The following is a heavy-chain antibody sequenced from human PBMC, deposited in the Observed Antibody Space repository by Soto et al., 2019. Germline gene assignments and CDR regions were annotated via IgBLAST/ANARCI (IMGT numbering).Heavy chain of an antibody. Sequence: EVQLLESGGGLVQPGGSLRLSCAASGFTFSSYAMSWVRQAPGKGLEWVSAIRGSGGSTYYADSVKGRFTISRDNSKNTLYLQMNSLRAEDTAVYYCAKGHIVLMVYAISLDYWGQGTLVTVSS. CDR3: AKGHIVLMVYAISLDY. D-gene: IGHD2-8*01. J-gene: IGHJ4*02. CDR2: IRGSGGST. CDR1: GFTFSSYA. V-gene: IGHV3-23*01.